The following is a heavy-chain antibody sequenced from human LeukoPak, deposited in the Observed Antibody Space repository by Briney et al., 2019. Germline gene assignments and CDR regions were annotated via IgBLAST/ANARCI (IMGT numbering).Heavy chain of an antibody. D-gene: IGHD6-19*01. J-gene: IGHJ4*02. CDR2: ISSSSSYI. V-gene: IGHV3-21*01. CDR1: GFTFSSYS. CDR3: ARGGIAVAGTPFDY. Sequence: GGSLRLSCAASGFTFSSYSMNWVRQAPGKGLEWVSSISSSSSYINYADSVKGRFTISRDNAKNSLYLQMNSLRAEDTAVYYCARGGIAVAGTPFDYWGQGTLVTVSS.